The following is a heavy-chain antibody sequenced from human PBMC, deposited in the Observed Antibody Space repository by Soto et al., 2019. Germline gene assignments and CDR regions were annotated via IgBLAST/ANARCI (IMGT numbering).Heavy chain of an antibody. CDR3: ARVMSGYYYPLDY. CDR2: IYYTGST. V-gene: IGHV4-59*01. Sequence: QVQLQESGPGRVKPSETLSLTCTVSGGSISGYYWSWIQQPPGKGQEWIGYIYYTGSTNYNPSLKSRVTISVDTSKNQFSLRLSSVTAPDTAVYYCARVMSGYYYPLDYWGQGTLVTVSS. D-gene: IGHD3-22*01. J-gene: IGHJ4*02. CDR1: GGSISGYY.